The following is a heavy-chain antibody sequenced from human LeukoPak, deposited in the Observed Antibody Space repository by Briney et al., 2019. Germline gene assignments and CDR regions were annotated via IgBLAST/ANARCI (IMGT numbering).Heavy chain of an antibody. CDR1: GFTFSSYS. J-gene: IGHJ6*02. CDR3: ARTGPFGVVIYYYYGMDV. V-gene: IGHV3-48*01. Sequence: GGSLRLSCAASGFTFSSYSMNWVRQAPGKGLEWASYISSSSSTIYYADSVKGRFTISRDNSKNTLYLQMNSLRAEDTAVYYCARTGPFGVVIYYYYGMDVWGQGTTVTVSS. D-gene: IGHD3-3*01. CDR2: ISSSSSTI.